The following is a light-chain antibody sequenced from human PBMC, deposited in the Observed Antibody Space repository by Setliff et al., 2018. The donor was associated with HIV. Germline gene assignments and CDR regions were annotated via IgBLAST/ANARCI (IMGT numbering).Light chain of an antibody. V-gene: IGLV5-45*01. CDR2: FKSDSEK. CDR3: MIWHNSAYV. J-gene: IGLJ1*01. CDR1: SGGNVAAYT. Sequence: QAVVTQPASLSVSPGASASLTCTLRSGGNVAAYTIHWFQQKPGSPPRYLLRFKSDSEKQKGSGVPSRFSGSKVASANAGILLISGLQSEDDADYYCMIWHNSAYVFGTGTKVTVL.